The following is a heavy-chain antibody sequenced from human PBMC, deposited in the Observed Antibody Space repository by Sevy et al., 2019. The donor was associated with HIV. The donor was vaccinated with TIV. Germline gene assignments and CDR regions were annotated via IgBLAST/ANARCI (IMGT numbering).Heavy chain of an antibody. V-gene: IGHV4-31*03. J-gene: IGHJ4*02. CDR1: GGFISSNAYH. CDR3: ARFAAYYDSSGYQVSPFDN. D-gene: IGHD3-22*01. CDR2: IHYSGST. Sequence: SETLSLTCIVSGGFISSNAYHWSWIRQHPGKGLEWIGYIHYSGSTYYNPSLRSRLTISVDTSKNHFSLRLTSVTAVDTAVYFCARFAAYYDSSGYQVSPFDNWGQGTLVTVSS.